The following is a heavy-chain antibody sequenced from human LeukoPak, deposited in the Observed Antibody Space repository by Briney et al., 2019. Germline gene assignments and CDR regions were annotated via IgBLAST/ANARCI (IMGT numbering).Heavy chain of an antibody. V-gene: IGHV3-33*01. CDR3: ASAAGAYDN. J-gene: IGHJ4*02. CDR1: GLTFSSYG. D-gene: IGHD6-13*01. CDR2: IWSDGSNK. Sequence: GGSLRLSCEASGLTFSSYGMHWVRQAPGKGLEWVAVIWSDGSNKYYADSVKGRFAISRDNSKNTVWLQMNSLRAEDTVVYYCASAAGAYDNWGQGTLVTVSS.